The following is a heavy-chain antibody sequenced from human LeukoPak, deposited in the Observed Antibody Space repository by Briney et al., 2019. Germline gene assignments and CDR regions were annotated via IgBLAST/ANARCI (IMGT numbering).Heavy chain of an antibody. CDR2: ISYDGSNK. J-gene: IGHJ4*02. CDR1: GFTFSSYA. V-gene: IGHV3-30-3*01. D-gene: IGHD1-7*01. Sequence: GGSLRLSCAASGFTFSSYAMHWVRQAPGKGLEWVAVISYDGSNKYYADSVKGRFTISRDNSKNALYLQMNSLRAEDTAVYYCASSTGTTATVENDDYWGQGTLVTVSS. CDR3: ASSTGTTATVENDDY.